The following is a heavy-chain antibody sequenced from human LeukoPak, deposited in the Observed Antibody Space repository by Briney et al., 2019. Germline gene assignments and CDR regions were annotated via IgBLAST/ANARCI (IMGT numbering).Heavy chain of an antibody. CDR1: GGSFSGYH. V-gene: IGHV4-34*01. CDR3: ARAPYSSSWTGIYYYYYMDV. CDR2: INDRGTT. J-gene: IGHJ6*03. Sequence: SETLSLTCAVYGGSFSGYHWSWIRQTPGKGLEWIGEINDRGTTSYNPSLKSRVTMSKDTSKNQFSLRLSSVTAADTAVYYCARAPYSSSWTGIYYYYYMDVWGKGTTVTVSS. D-gene: IGHD6-13*01.